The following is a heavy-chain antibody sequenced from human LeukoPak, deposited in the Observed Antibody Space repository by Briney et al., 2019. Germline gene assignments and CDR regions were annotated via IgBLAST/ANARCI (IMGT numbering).Heavy chain of an antibody. CDR1: GFTFNSYS. Sequence: PGGSLRLSCAASGFTFNSYSMNWFRQAPGKGLEWVSATSSSDAGTYHAESVRGRFTISRDNSKNTLYLQMNSLRADDAAVYYCARAPVTSCRGAFCYPFDIWGQGTLVTVSS. D-gene: IGHD2-15*01. CDR3: ARAPVTSCRGAFCYPFDI. J-gene: IGHJ5*02. V-gene: IGHV3-23*01. CDR2: TSSSDAGT.